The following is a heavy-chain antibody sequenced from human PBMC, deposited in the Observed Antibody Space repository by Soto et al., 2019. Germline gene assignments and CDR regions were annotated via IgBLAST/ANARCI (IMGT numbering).Heavy chain of an antibody. Sequence: GGSLRLSCAVSGFTFSSYGMHWVRQAPGKGLEWVADIWYDGSNKYYADSVKGRFTISRDNSKSTLYLQMNSLRAEDTAVYHCARGPRDSSGSQLDYWGQGTLVTVSS. CDR1: GFTFSSYG. CDR3: ARGPRDSSGSQLDY. V-gene: IGHV3-33*01. J-gene: IGHJ4*02. CDR2: IWYDGSNK. D-gene: IGHD3-22*01.